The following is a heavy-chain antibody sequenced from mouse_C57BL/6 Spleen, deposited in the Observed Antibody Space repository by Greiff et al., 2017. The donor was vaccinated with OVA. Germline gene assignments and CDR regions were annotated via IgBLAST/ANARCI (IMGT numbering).Heavy chain of an antibody. CDR1: GYSITSGYY. CDR3: AREPGPGNWYFDV. V-gene: IGHV3-6*01. Sequence: DVKLQESGPGLVKPSQSLSLTCSVTGYSITSGYYWNWIRQFPGNKLEWIGYISYDGSNNYNPSLKNRISITRDTSKNQFFLKLNSVTTEDTATYYCAREPGPGNWYFDVWGTGTTVTVSS. CDR2: ISYDGSN. D-gene: IGHD3-3*01. J-gene: IGHJ1*03.